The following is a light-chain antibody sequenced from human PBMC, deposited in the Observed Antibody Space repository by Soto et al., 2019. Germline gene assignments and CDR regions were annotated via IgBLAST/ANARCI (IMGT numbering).Light chain of an antibody. Sequence: EIVLTQSPGTLSLSPGERATLSCRASQSVSSSFLAWYQLKPGQAPRLLIYGASGRATGIPDRFSGSGSGTDFTLTISRLEPEDFAVYYCQHYDSAPWTFGQGTKVEIK. V-gene: IGKV3-20*01. CDR1: QSVSSSF. CDR2: GAS. CDR3: QHYDSAPWT. J-gene: IGKJ1*01.